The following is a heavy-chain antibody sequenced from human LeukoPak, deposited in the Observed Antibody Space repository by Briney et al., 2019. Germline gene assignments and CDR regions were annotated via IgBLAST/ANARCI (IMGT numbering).Heavy chain of an antibody. J-gene: IGHJ4*02. CDR2: VNGNGGST. CDR1: GFSFSTYA. V-gene: IGHV3-23*01. CDR3: AKSLYGGCDY. Sequence: GGSLRLPCAAFGFSFSTYAMSWVRQAPGKGLEWVSGVNGNGGSTSYADSVKGRFTIFRDNSKNTVYLQMNSLRVEDTAVYYCAKSLYGGCDYWGQGTVVTVSS. D-gene: IGHD3-16*02.